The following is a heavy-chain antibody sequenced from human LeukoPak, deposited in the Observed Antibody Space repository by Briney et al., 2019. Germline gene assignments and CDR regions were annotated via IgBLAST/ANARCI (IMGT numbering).Heavy chain of an antibody. CDR3: ARDFSSSSTVYCYYYMDV. CDR1: GGSISSGTYY. J-gene: IGHJ6*03. Sequence: SETLSLTCTVSGGSISSGTYYWGWVRQPPGKGLEWIGTIYYSGTTYYNPSLKSRVTISIDTSKNHFSLKLSSVTAADTAIYYCARDFSSSSTVYCYYYMDVWGKGTTVTVSS. D-gene: IGHD6-6*01. CDR2: IYYSGTT. V-gene: IGHV4-39*07.